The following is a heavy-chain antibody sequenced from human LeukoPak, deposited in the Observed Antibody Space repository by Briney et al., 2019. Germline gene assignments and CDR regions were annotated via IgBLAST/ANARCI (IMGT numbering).Heavy chain of an antibody. V-gene: IGHV1-69*13. D-gene: IGHD3-16*01. CDR1: GGTFSSYA. Sequence: ASVKVSCKASGGTFSSYAISWVRQAPGQGLEWMGGIIPICGTANYAQKFQGRVTITADESTSTAYMELSSLRSEDTAVYYCARERGEVSYAFDYWGQGTLVTVSS. CDR3: ARERGEVSYAFDY. CDR2: IIPICGTA. J-gene: IGHJ4*02.